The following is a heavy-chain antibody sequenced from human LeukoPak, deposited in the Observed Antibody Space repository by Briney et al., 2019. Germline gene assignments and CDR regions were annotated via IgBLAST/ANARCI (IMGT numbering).Heavy chain of an antibody. CDR3: ARAGTGEYFRRKYFNF. CDR2: IYSGGST. CDR1: GFTFSSYA. D-gene: IGHD2/OR15-2a*01. Sequence: GGSLRLSCAASGFTFSSYAMHWVRQAPGKGLEWVSIIYSGGSTYYADSVKDRFTISRDTSKNTLYLQMNSLRAEDKAVYYCARAGTGEYFRRKYFNFWGQGTLVTVSS. V-gene: IGHV3-66*01. J-gene: IGHJ4*02.